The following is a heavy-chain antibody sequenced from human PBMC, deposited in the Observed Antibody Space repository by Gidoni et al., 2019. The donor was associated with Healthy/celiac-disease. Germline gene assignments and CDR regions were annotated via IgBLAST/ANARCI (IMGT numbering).Heavy chain of an antibody. CDR3: AHKDSSGYQGWFDP. CDR2: IYWDDDK. J-gene: IGHJ5*02. D-gene: IGHD3-22*01. CDR1: GFSLSTSGVG. V-gene: IGHV2-5*02. Sequence: QITLKESGPTLVKPTQTLTLTCTFSGFSLSTSGVGVGWIRQPPGKALEWLALIYWDDDKRYSPSLKSRLTITKDTSKNQVVLTMTNMDPVDTATYYCAHKDSSGYQGWFDPWGQGTLVTVSS.